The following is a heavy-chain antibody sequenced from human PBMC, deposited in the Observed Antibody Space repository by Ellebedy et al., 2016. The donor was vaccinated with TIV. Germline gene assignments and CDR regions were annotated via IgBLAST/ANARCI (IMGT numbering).Heavy chain of an antibody. J-gene: IGHJ4*02. CDR3: AKVAGDCSSASCYYDY. Sequence: PGGSLRLSCAASGFTFSNYAMTWVRQAPGKGLEWVSTISGGGGSIYYADSVKGRFTISRDKSKNTLYLQLNSLRAEDTAVYYCAKVAGDCSSASCYYDYWGQGTLVTVSS. D-gene: IGHD2-2*01. V-gene: IGHV3-23*01. CDR1: GFTFSNYA. CDR2: ISGGGGSI.